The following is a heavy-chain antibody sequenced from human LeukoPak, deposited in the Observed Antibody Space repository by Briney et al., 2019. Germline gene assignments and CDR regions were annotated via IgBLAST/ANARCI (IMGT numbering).Heavy chain of an antibody. CDR3: ARFASGQFDY. J-gene: IGHJ4*02. CDR2: VYTTGNT. V-gene: IGHV4-61*02. CDR1: DGSISSGSYY. Sequence: SETLSLTCTVSDGSISSGSYYWSWIRQPAGKGLEWIGRVYTTGNTNYNPSLKSRVTISADTSKNQFSLKLSSVTAADTAVYYCARFASGQFDYWGQGTLVTVSS. D-gene: IGHD3-10*01.